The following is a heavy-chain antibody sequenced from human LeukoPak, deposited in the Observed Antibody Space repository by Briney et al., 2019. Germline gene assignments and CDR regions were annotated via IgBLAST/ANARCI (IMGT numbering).Heavy chain of an antibody. V-gene: IGHV1-69*13. CDR3: ARSITMVRGVPSRPFFDY. CDR2: IIPIFGTA. CDR1: GGTFSSYA. J-gene: IGHJ4*02. D-gene: IGHD3-10*01. Sequence: SMKVSCKASGGTFSSYAISWVRQAPGQGLEWMGGIIPIFGTANYAQKFQGRVTITADESTSTAYMELSSLRSEDTAVYYCARSITMVRGVPSRPFFDYWGQGTLVTVSS.